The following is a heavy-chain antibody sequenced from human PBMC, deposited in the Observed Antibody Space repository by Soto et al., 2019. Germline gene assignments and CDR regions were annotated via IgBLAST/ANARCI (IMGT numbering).Heavy chain of an antibody. D-gene: IGHD6-13*01. V-gene: IGHV1-69*05. CDR1: GGTFSSYA. CDR3: ARASGYSSSWSPYFDY. Sequence: KVSCKASGGTFSSYAISWVRQAPGQGLEWMGGIIPIFGNTNYAQKLQGRVTMTTDTSTSTAYMELRSLRSDDTAVYYCARASGYSSSWSPYFDYWGQGTLVTVSS. J-gene: IGHJ4*02. CDR2: IIPIFGNT.